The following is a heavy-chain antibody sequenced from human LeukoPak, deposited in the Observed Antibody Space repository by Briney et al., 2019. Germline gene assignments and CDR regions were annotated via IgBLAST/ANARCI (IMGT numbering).Heavy chain of an antibody. V-gene: IGHV1-69*04. CDR2: IIPILGIA. J-gene: IGHJ4*02. CDR1: GGTFSSYA. CDR3: AREGDTQFYYFDY. D-gene: IGHD2-2*02. Sequence: SVKVSCKASGGTFSSYAISWVRQAPGQGLEWMGRIIPILGIANYAQKFQGRVTITADKSTSTAYMELSSLRSEDTAVYYCAREGDTQFYYFDYWGQGTLVTVSS.